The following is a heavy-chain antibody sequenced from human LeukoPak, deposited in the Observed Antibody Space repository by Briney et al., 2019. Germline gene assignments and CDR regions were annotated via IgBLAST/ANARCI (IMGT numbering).Heavy chain of an antibody. CDR3: AKDPVGSGYYTYFDY. D-gene: IGHD3-3*01. Sequence: GGSLRLSCAASGLTFSSYAMSWVCQAPGKGLEWVSAISGSGGSTYYADSVKGRFTISRDNSKNTLYLHMNSLRAEDTAVYYCAKDPVGSGYYTYFDYWGQGTLVTVSS. J-gene: IGHJ4*02. V-gene: IGHV3-23*01. CDR2: ISGSGGST. CDR1: GLTFSSYA.